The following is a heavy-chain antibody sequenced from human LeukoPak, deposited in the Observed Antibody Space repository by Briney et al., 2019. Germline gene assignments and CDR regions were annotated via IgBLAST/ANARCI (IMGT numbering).Heavy chain of an antibody. J-gene: IGHJ5*01. CDR1: GYSFTNNW. V-gene: IGHV5-51*01. D-gene: IGHD2-15*01. CDR2: VYTGDSHT. CDR3: VRTPTCSSGSCYPNWFDS. Sequence: GESLKISCQGSGYSFTNNWIGWVRHMPGKGPDWMAIVYTGDSHTKYNPSFHGQVTISADKSSSTAYLQWISLRASDTAIYYCVRTPTCSSGSCYPNWFDSWGQGTLVTVSS.